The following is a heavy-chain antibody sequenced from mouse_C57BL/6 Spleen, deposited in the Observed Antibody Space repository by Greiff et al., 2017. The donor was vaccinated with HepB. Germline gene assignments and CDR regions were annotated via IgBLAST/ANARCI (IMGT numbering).Heavy chain of an antibody. D-gene: IGHD1-1*01. J-gene: IGHJ1*03. CDR1: GYAFSSYW. CDR2: IYPGDGDT. V-gene: IGHV1-80*01. CDR3: APITTVVATDWYFDV. Sequence: VKLQESGAELVKPGASVKISCKASGYAFSSYWMNWVKQRPGKGLEWIGQIYPGDGDTNYNGKFKGKATLTADKSSSTAYMQLSSLTSEDSAVYFCAPITTVVATDWYFDVWGTGTTVTVSS.